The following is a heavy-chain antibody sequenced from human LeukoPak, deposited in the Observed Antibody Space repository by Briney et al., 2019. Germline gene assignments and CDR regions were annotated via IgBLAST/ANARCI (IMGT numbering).Heavy chain of an antibody. D-gene: IGHD6-19*01. CDR3: ARHYRRDSSGWGARWFDP. J-gene: IGHJ5*02. V-gene: IGHV3-48*02. Sequence: GGSLRLSCVASGFGFSSYTMGWVRQAPGKGLECVSYIRSTTSITQYADSVQGRFTISRDNAKNSLYLQMSSLRDEDTAVYYCARHYRRDSSGWGARWFDPWGQGTLVTVSS. CDR1: GFGFSSYT. CDR2: IRSTTSIT.